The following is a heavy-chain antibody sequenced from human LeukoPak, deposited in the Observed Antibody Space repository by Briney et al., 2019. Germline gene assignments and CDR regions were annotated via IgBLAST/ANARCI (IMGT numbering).Heavy chain of an antibody. D-gene: IGHD2-15*01. CDR2: FYYSGNT. CDR1: GGSITSSSYY. CDR3: ARIGWP. V-gene: IGHV4-39*01. Sequence: SETLSLTCTVSGGSITSSSYYWGWIRQPPGKGLEWIGSFYYSGNTYYNPSLKSRVTISVDTSKNQFSLKVSPVTAADTAVYYCARIGWPWGQGTLVTVSS. J-gene: IGHJ4*02.